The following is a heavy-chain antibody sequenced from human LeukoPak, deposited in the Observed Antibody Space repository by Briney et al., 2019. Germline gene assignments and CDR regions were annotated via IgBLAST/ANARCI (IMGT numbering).Heavy chain of an antibody. D-gene: IGHD6-19*01. V-gene: IGHV3-23*01. CDR2: ISGSGGST. Sequence: GGSLRLSCAASGFTFSSYAMSWVRQAPGEGLEWVSAISGSGGSTYYADSVKGRFTISRDNSKNTLYLQMNSLRAEDTAVYYCAKARRPGIAVAGSFDYWGQGTLVTVSS. CDR1: GFTFSSYA. J-gene: IGHJ4*02. CDR3: AKARRPGIAVAGSFDY.